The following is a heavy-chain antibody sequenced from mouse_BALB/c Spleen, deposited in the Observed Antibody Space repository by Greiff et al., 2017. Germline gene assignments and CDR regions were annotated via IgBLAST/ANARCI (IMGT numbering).Heavy chain of an antibody. D-gene: IGHD1-2*01. Sequence: VQLQQPGAELVKPGASVKLSCKASGYTFTSYYMYWVKQRPGQGLEWIGGINPSNGGTNFNEKFKSKATLTVDKSSSTAYMQLSSLTSEDSAVYYCTTSATRDDEDFDYWGQGTTLTVSS. J-gene: IGHJ2*01. CDR1: GYTFTSYY. CDR2: INPSNGGT. CDR3: TTSATRDDEDFDY. V-gene: IGHV1S16*01.